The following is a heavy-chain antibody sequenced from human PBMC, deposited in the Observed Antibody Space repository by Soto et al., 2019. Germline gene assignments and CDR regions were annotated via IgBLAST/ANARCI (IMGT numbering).Heavy chain of an antibody. V-gene: IGHV1-69*01. D-gene: IGHD3-10*01. CDR1: GGIFSTYA. CDR3: ARDRDDYGSGNYYNRIDF. J-gene: IGHJ4*02. Sequence: QVQLVQSGAEVKKPGSSVKVSCKASGGIFSTYAISSLRQAPGQGLEWMGGIIPIFRTPNYAQRFQGRVNITEDESTSRAYMELSRLRAEDTAVYYCARDRDDYGSGNYYNRIDFWGQGTLVTVSS. CDR2: IIPIFRTP.